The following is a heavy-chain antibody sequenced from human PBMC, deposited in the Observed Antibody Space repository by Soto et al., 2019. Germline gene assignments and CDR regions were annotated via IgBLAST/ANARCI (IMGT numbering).Heavy chain of an antibody. J-gene: IGHJ6*02. Sequence: SGPTLVNPTPTLTLTCTFSGFSLSTSVMCVSWIRQPPGKALEWLALIDWDDDKYYSTSLKTRLTISKDTSKNQVVVTMTNMDPVDTATYYCARIIYSSSWFGGDYYYGMDVWGQGTTVTVSS. D-gene: IGHD6-13*01. CDR3: ARIIYSSSWFGGDYYYGMDV. CDR2: IDWDDDK. V-gene: IGHV2-70*01. CDR1: GFSLSTSVMC.